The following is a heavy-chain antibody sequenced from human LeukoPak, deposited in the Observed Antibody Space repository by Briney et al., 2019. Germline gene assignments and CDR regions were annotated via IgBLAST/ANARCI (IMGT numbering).Heavy chain of an antibody. V-gene: IGHV4-39*01. CDR1: GGSISNSAYY. CDR3: ARPGYSYGPYYFDY. Sequence: SETLSLTCTVSGGSISNSAYYWGWIRQPPGKGLEWIGSIYYGGSTYYNPSLKSRVTISVDTSKNQFSLELSSVTAADTAVYYCARPGYSYGPYYFDYWGQGTLVTVSS. CDR2: IYYGGST. J-gene: IGHJ4*02. D-gene: IGHD5-18*01.